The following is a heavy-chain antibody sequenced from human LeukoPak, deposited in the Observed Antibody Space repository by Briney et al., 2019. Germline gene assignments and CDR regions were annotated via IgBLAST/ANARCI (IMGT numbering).Heavy chain of an antibody. Sequence: GGSLRLSCAASVFTFSSAAMTWVRQAPGKGLEWVSLIGSSGGSTYYADSVKGRFTISRDNSKNTLSLQMNSLRVEDTAIYYCAKDIQLSTWGLGTMVTVSS. D-gene: IGHD5-24*01. CDR1: VFTFSSAA. V-gene: IGHV3-23*01. CDR2: IGSSGGST. J-gene: IGHJ3*01. CDR3: AKDIQLST.